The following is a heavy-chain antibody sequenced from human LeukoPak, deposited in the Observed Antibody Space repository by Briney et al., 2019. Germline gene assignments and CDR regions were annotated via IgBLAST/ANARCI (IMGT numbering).Heavy chain of an antibody. Sequence: PSETLSLTCTVSGGSISSSSYYWGWIRQPPGKGLEWIGSIYYSGSTYYNPSLKSRVTISVDTSKNQFSLKLSSVTAADTAVYYCARHQDRVRAWYYCGSGSSYYFDYWGQGTLVTVSS. CDR3: ARHQDRVRAWYYCGSGSSYYFDY. D-gene: IGHD3-10*01. J-gene: IGHJ4*02. CDR2: IYYSGST. V-gene: IGHV4-39*01. CDR1: GGSISSSSYY.